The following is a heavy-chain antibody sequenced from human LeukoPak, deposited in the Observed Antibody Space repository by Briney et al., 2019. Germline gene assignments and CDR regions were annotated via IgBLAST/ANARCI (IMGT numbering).Heavy chain of an antibody. Sequence: PSGTLSLTCAVSGESISSSNWWGWVRQPPGKGLEWIGEIYHSGTTNYNPSLESRVTISLDTSNNQFSLDLNSVTAADTAVYYCARDKRGYSGYGNGYFDLWGRGTLVTVSS. D-gene: IGHD5-12*01. CDR1: GESISSSNW. V-gene: IGHV4-4*02. CDR3: ARDKRGYSGYGNGYFDL. J-gene: IGHJ2*01. CDR2: IYHSGTT.